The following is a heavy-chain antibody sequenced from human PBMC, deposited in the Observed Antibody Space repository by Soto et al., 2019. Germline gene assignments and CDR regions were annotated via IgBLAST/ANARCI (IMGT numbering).Heavy chain of an antibody. V-gene: IGHV3-21*01. CDR3: VTSTLGGYYYGMDV. J-gene: IGHJ6*02. CDR2: ISGTGNYK. CDR1: GFSFTTYT. Sequence: PGGSLRLSSATSGFSFTTYTMVWVRRGPGKGLEWVSSISGTGNYKYYADSVKGRFTISRDNARKSLSLQMNSLRAEDTAVYYCVTSTLGGYYYGMDVWGQGTTVTVSS.